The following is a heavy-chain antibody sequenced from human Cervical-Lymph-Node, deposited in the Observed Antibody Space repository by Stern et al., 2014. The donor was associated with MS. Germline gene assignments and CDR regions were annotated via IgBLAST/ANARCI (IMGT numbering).Heavy chain of an antibody. J-gene: IGHJ2*01. CDR1: GGSITNRDY. V-gene: IGHV4-39*02. Sequence: MQLVESGPGLVKPSETLSLTCTVSGGSITNRDYWGWIRQSPGKGLEWIGSVYYSGITYYRPSLKSRATISIDTSTNQFFLRLNSVTATDTAVYFCARGVTAVTNYVPNWCFDLWGRGTLVTVSS. D-gene: IGHD4-11*01. CDR3: ARGVTAVTNYVPNWCFDL. CDR2: VYYSGIT.